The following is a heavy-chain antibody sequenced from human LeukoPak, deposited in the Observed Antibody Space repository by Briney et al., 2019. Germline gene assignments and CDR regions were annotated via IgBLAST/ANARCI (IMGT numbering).Heavy chain of an antibody. CDR2: ISDGGDNT. V-gene: IGHV3-23*01. CDR1: GFTFSDYA. Sequence: PGGSLRLSCAASGFTFSDYAMNWVRQAPGKGLEWVSTISDGGDNTYYSDSVKGRFTISRDNSKYTLYLQMNTLRAEDTALYYCAKDVRGYNRPVDHWGQGTLVTVSS. CDR3: AKDVRGYNRPVDH. J-gene: IGHJ4*01. D-gene: IGHD3-10*02.